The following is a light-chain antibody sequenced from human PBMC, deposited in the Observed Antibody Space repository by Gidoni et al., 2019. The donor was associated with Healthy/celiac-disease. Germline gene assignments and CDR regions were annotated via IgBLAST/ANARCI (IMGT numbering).Light chain of an antibody. CDR2: DAS. Sequence: EIVLTQSPATLSLSPGDRATLSCSASQRVSSYLAWYQQKPGQAPRLLIYDASNRATGIPARFSGSGSGTDFTLTISSLEPEDFAVYYCQQRSNWPLTFXGXTKVEIK. V-gene: IGKV3-11*01. CDR1: QRVSSY. CDR3: QQRSNWPLT. J-gene: IGKJ4*01.